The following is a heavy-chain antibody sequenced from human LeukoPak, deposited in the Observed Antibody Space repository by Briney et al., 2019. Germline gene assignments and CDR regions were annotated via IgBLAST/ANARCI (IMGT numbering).Heavy chain of an antibody. D-gene: IGHD6-19*01. V-gene: IGHV3-23*01. Sequence: PGGSLRLSCAASGFTFTTYAINWVRQAPGKALEWVSGISGGGDKTYYADSVNGRFTISRDNSKNTVSLQMSSLRAEDTALYYCAKDLALAGTGGGFDVWGQGTRVAVSS. CDR2: ISGGGDKT. J-gene: IGHJ3*01. CDR3: AKDLALAGTGGGFDV. CDR1: GFTFTTYA.